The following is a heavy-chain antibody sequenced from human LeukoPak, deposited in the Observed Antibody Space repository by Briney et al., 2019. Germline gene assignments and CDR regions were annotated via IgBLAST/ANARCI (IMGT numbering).Heavy chain of an antibody. CDR3: ARDRNNYGMDV. V-gene: IGHV4-34*01. Sequence: PSETLSLTCAVYGGSFSGYYWNWIRQPPGKGLEWIGEINHSGSTNYNPSLKSRVTISVDTSKNQFSLKLSSVTAADTAVYYCARDRNNYGMDVWGQGTTVTVSS. CDR2: INHSGST. J-gene: IGHJ6*02. CDR1: GGSFSGYY.